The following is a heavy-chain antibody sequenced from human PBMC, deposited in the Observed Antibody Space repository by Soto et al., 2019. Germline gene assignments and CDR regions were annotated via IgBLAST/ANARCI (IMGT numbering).Heavy chain of an antibody. CDR3: ARDMYTKYVNYFDL. D-gene: IGHD2-2*02. CDR2: ITSSGGNS. CDR1: GFSFKDYC. V-gene: IGHV3-11*01. J-gene: IGHJ5*02. Sequence: PAGSLRLSCAASGFSFKDYCMTCMRQTPEKGLEWIATITSSGGNSYNAASGKGRVTISRDNAHNSLFLQMSGLRAEVTALYYCARDMYTKYVNYFDLWGQGTLVTVSS.